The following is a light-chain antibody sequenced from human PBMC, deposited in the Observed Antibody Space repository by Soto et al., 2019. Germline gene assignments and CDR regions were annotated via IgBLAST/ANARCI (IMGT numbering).Light chain of an antibody. CDR1: SSNIGSNT. CDR3: ASWDDSLNGHVV. V-gene: IGLV1-44*01. J-gene: IGLJ2*01. CDR2: SNN. Sequence: QSVLTQPPSASGTPGQRVTISCSGSSSNIGSNTVNWYQQLPGTAPKLLIYSNNQRPSGVPDRFSGSKSGTSASLAISGHQSEDEADYYCASWDDSLNGHVVFGGGTKVTVL.